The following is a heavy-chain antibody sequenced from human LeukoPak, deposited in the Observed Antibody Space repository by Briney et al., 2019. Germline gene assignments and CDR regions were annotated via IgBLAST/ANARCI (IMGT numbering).Heavy chain of an antibody. J-gene: IGHJ3*02. CDR1: GFTFSSYS. CDR2: ISSSSSPI. V-gene: IGHV3-48*04. Sequence: PGGSLRLSCAASGFTFSSYSMNWVRQAPGKGLEWVSYISSSSSPIYYGDSVKGRFTISRDNAKNTLYLQMNSLRAEDTAVYYCARGLGSYSWDAFDIWGQGTMVTVSS. D-gene: IGHD1-26*01. CDR3: ARGLGSYSWDAFDI.